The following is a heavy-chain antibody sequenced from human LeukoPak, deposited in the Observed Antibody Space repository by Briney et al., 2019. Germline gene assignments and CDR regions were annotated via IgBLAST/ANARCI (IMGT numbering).Heavy chain of an antibody. D-gene: IGHD4-17*01. CDR1: GFTFTSYA. CDR2: ISSSSSTI. CDR3: ARGYYGDYFLDY. V-gene: IGHV3-48*02. Sequence: GGSLRLSCAASGFTFTSYAMNRVRQAPGKGLEWVSYISSSSSTIYYADSVRGRFTISRDTAKNSLYLQMNSLRDEDTAVYYCARGYYGDYFLDYWGQGTLVTVSS. J-gene: IGHJ4*02.